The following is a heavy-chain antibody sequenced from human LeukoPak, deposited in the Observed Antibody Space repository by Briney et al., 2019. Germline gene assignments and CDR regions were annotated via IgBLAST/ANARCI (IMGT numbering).Heavy chain of an antibody. V-gene: IGHV4-34*01. CDR2: INHSGYT. D-gene: IGHD4-17*01. CDR3: TRMTTGHDY. CDR1: GVSFNDYY. Sequence: PSETLSLTCAVSGVSFNDYYWSWVRQPPGKGLEWIGEINHSGYTNDSPSLKSRVTLSIDTSRKQFSLNLRSVTVADTGIYYCTRMTTGHDYWGQGTLVTVSS. J-gene: IGHJ4*02.